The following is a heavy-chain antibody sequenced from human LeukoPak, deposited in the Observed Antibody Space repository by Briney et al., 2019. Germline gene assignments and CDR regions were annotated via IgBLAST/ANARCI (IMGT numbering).Heavy chain of an antibody. CDR2: IRSNANSYSK. CDR1: GFTFSGSA. Sequence: GGSLRLSCAASGFTFSGSAMHWVRQASGKGLEWVGRIRSNANSYSKAYAASGKCRFTISSYDQNIPVYLHMHSLKTAVTSVYYCTRLSGSGYWGQGTLVTVSS. V-gene: IGHV3-73*01. CDR3: TRLSGSGY. J-gene: IGHJ4*02. D-gene: IGHD1-26*01.